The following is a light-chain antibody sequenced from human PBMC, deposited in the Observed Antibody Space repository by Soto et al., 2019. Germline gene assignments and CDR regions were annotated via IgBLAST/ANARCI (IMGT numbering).Light chain of an antibody. CDR3: QQYGSSSTWT. Sequence: EIVLTQSPGTLSLSPGERATLSCRASQSVSSAYLAWYQPKPGQPPTLLIYAASSRVTGIPDRFSGSGSGTDFTLTISRLEPEEFAVYYCQQYGSSSTWTFGQGTKVEIK. CDR2: AAS. V-gene: IGKV3-20*01. CDR1: QSVSSAY. J-gene: IGKJ1*01.